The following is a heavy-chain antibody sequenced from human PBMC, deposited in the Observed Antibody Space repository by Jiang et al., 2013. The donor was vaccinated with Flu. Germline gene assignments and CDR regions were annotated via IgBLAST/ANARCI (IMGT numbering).Heavy chain of an antibody. Sequence: SVKVSCKASGYSFTSYGISWVRQAPGQGPEWMGWISAYNGYTNYAQKFQGRVTITADKSTSTAYMELSSLRSEDTAVYYCARDVSRIEASGANWFDPWGQGTLVTVSS. CDR2: ISAYNGYT. J-gene: IGHJ5*02. CDR1: GYSFTSYG. CDR3: ARDVSRIEASGANWFDP. V-gene: IGHV1-18*04. D-gene: IGHD1-1*01.